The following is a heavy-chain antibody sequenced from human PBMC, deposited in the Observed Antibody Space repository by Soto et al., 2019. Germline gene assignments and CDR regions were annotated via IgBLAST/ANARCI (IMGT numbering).Heavy chain of an antibody. V-gene: IGHV3-9*01. CDR3: AKDHRYSGYDYFFDY. D-gene: IGHD5-12*01. Sequence: GGSLRLSCAASGFTFDDYAMHWVRQAPGKGLEWVSGISWNSGSIGYADSVKGRFTISRDNAKNSLYLQMNSLRAEDTALYYCAKDHRYSGYDYFFDYWGQGTLVPVSS. CDR2: ISWNSGSI. J-gene: IGHJ4*02. CDR1: GFTFDDYA.